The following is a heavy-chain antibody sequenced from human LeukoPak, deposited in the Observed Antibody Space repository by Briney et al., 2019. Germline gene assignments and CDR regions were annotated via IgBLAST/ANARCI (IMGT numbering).Heavy chain of an antibody. CDR3: AKDLSYYLTEFDY. CDR2: ISGSGGST. Sequence: GGSLRLSCAASGFTFNSRAMSWVRQAPGKGLEWVSAISGSGGSTYYADSVKGRFTISRGNSRNTLYLQMNSLRAEDTAVYYCAKDLSYYLTEFDYWGQGTLVTVSS. CDR1: GFTFNSRA. V-gene: IGHV3-23*01. J-gene: IGHJ4*02. D-gene: IGHD1-26*01.